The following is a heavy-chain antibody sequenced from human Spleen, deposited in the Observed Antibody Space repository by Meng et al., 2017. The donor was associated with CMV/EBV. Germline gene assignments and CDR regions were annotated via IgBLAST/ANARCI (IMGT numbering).Heavy chain of an antibody. CDR1: GFSFDNYA. V-gene: IGHV3-53*01. D-gene: IGHD3-3*01. CDR3: ARDVITIFGVVLV. Sequence: GESLKISCAASGFSFDNYAMSWVRQAPGKGLEWVSVIYSGGSTYYADSVKGRFTISRDNSKNTLYLQMNSLRAEDTAVYYCARDVITIFGVVLVWGQGTLVTVSS. CDR2: IYSGGST. J-gene: IGHJ4*02.